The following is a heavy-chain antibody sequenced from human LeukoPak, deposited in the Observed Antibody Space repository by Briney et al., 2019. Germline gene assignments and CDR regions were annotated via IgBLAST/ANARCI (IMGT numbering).Heavy chain of an antibody. CDR2: IDPSDSFT. J-gene: IGHJ4*02. CDR3: ARHDSSGYYLNY. Sequence: GESLKISCKGSGYSFTSYWISWVRQMPGKGLEWMGRIDPSDSFTNYSPSFQGHVTISADKSISTAYLQWSSLKASDTAMYYCARHDSSGYYLNYWGQGTRITVSS. D-gene: IGHD3-22*01. V-gene: IGHV5-10-1*01. CDR1: GYSFTSYW.